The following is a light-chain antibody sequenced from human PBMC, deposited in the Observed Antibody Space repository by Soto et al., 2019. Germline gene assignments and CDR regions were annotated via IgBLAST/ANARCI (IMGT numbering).Light chain of an antibody. V-gene: IGKV3-20*01. CDR3: QQYGSSGT. Sequence: EIVLTQSPATLSLSPGERATLSCRASQSVSSYLAWYQQKPGQAPRLLIYGASSRATGIPDRFSGSGSGTDFILTISRLEPEDFAVYYCQQYGSSGTFGQGTKVDIK. CDR2: GAS. CDR1: QSVSSY. J-gene: IGKJ1*01.